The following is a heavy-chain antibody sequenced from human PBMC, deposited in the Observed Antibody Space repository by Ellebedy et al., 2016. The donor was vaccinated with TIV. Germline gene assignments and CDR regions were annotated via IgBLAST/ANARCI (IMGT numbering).Heavy chain of an antibody. CDR3: ASSTVLDYNWFDP. D-gene: IGHD4/OR15-4a*01. J-gene: IGHJ5*02. V-gene: IGHV1-2*02. CDR1: GYTFTGYF. Sequence: AASVKVSCKASGYTFTGYFLHWVRQAPGQGLEWMGWINPNSGGTNYAQKFQGRVTMTRDTSVSTAYMELSRLRSDDSALYYCASSTVLDYNWFDPWGQGTLVTVSS. CDR2: INPNSGGT.